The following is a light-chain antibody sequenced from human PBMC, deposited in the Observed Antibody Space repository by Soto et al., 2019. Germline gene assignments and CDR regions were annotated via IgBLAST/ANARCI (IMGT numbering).Light chain of an antibody. CDR1: QSVSSSY. CDR2: GGS. Sequence: EIVLTQSPGTLSLSPGERVTLSCRASQSVSSSYLAWHQHKPGQAPRLLIYGGSSRATGIPDRFSGSVSGTDFTLTISRLEPEDSAVYYCQQYGYLITFGQGTRLEIK. CDR3: QQYGYLIT. J-gene: IGKJ5*01. V-gene: IGKV3-20*01.